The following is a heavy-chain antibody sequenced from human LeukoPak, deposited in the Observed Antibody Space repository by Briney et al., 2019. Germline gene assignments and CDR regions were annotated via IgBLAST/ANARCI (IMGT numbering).Heavy chain of an antibody. V-gene: IGHV1-2*02. CDR3: ARGAEQQRLAHFDY. Sequence: ASVKVSCKASGYIFTGYYLHWVRQAAGQGLEWMGWINPNNGGTKSAQKFQGRVTMTRDTSISTAYLELSSLRSDDTAIYYCARGAEQQRLAHFDYWGQGTLVTVSS. CDR2: INPNNGGT. J-gene: IGHJ4*02. D-gene: IGHD1/OR15-1a*01. CDR1: GYIFTGYY.